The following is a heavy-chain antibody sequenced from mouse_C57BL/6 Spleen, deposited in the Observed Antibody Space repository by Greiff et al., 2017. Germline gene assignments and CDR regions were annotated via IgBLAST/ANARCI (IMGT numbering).Heavy chain of an antibody. V-gene: IGHV3-6*01. CDR2: ISYDGSN. J-gene: IGHJ4*01. CDR3: TSIYAMDY. CDR1: GYSITSGYY. Sequence: EVQLQESGPGLVKPSQSLSLTCSVTGYSITSGYYWNWIRQFPGNKLEWMGYISYDGSNNYNPSLKNRISITRDTSKNQSVLKLNSLTTEDTATYYCTSIYAMDYWGRGSSVTVSS.